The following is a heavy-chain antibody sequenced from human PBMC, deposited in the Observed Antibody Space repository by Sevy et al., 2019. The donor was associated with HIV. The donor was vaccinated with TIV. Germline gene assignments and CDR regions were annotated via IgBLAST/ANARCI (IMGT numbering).Heavy chain of an antibody. J-gene: IGHJ6*02. Sequence: GGSLRLSCAASGFTFSSYAMSWVRQAPGKGLEWVSAISGSGGSTYYADSVKGRFTISRDNSKNTLYLQMNSLRAEDPAVYYCAKDLYSSSYYHDYYYGMDVWGQGTTVTVSS. CDR3: AKDLYSSSYYHDYYYGMDV. CDR2: ISGSGGST. V-gene: IGHV3-23*01. CDR1: GFTFSSYA. D-gene: IGHD6-6*01.